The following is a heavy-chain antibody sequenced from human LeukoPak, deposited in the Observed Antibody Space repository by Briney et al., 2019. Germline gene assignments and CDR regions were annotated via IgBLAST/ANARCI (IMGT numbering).Heavy chain of an antibody. CDR2: IYHSGST. D-gene: IGHD6-19*01. CDR3: AREVPLLMVSSGWSDY. V-gene: IGHV4-30-2*03. Sequence: PSETLSLTCAVSGGSISSGGYSWSWIRQPPGKGLEWIGSIYHSGSTYYNPSLKSRVTISVDTSKNQFSLKLSSVTAADTAVYYCAREVPLLMVSSGWSDYWGQGTLVTVSS. CDR1: GGSISSGGYS. J-gene: IGHJ4*02.